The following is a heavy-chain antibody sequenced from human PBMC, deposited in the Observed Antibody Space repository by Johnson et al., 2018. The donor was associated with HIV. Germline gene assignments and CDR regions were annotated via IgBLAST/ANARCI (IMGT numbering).Heavy chain of an antibody. CDR3: AKDLHRIRIPTKDDAFDI. CDR1: GFTVSSNY. D-gene: IGHD1-26*01. J-gene: IGHJ3*02. CDR2: IYSGGST. Sequence: MLLVESGGGLIQPGGSLRLSCAASGFTVSSNYMSWVRQAPGKGLEWVSVIYSGGSTYYADSVRGRFIISRDNSKNTMFLQMNSLRAEDTAVYYCAKDLHRIRIPTKDDAFDIWGQGTMVTVSS. V-gene: IGHV3-53*01.